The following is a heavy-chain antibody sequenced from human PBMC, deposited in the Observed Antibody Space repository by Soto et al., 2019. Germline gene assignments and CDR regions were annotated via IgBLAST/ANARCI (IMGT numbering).Heavy chain of an antibody. J-gene: IGHJ4*02. CDR2: INAGNGNT. V-gene: IGHV1-3*01. CDR3: ARDTRPYTGLFDY. D-gene: IGHD1-20*01. Sequence: ASVKVSCKASGYTFTSYAMHWVRQAPGQRLEWMGWINAGNGNTKYSQKFQGRVTITRDTSASTAYMELSSLRSEDTAVYYCARDTRPYTGLFDYWGQGTLVTVSS. CDR1: GYTFTSYA.